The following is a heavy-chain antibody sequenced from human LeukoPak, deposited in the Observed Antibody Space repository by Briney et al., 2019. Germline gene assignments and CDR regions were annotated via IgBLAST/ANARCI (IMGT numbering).Heavy chain of an antibody. J-gene: IGHJ4*02. Sequence: SQTLSLTCAVSGGSISSGGYSWSWIRQPPGKGLEWIGYIYHSGSTYYNPSFKSRVTISVDRSKNQFSLKLSSVTAADTAVYYCARGLRCSSTSCPTGPPFDYWGQGTLVTVSS. CDR2: IYHSGST. V-gene: IGHV4-30-2*01. CDR3: ARGLRCSSTSCPTGPPFDY. CDR1: GGSISSGGYS. D-gene: IGHD2-2*01.